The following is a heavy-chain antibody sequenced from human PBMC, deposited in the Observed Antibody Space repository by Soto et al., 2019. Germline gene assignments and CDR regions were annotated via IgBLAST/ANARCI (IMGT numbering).Heavy chain of an antibody. CDR1: GFKFSNYA. V-gene: IGHV3-23*01. D-gene: IGHD3-16*01. CDR2: ISATGGGT. J-gene: IGHJ4*02. CDR3: AKDRRAGGNSAFYFDF. Sequence: GGSLRLSCAASGFKFSNYAMSWVRQAPGKGLEWVSLISATGGGTYYADSVKGRFTISRDNSHNTLYLQVHSLTAEDTAVYYCAKDRRAGGNSAFYFDFWGQGAQVTVPS.